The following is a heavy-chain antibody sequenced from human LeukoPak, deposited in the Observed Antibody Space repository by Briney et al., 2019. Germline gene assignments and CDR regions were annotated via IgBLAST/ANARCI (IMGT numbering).Heavy chain of an antibody. Sequence: GGSLRLSRAASGFTFRSYAMTWVRQAPGKGLEWVSSISGSGDTHYADSVEGRFTISRDNSKNTLFLQMSSLRGEDTAVNYCANDRDPPRDGYNLGGSDYWGQGTLVTVSS. J-gene: IGHJ4*02. CDR2: ISGSGDT. V-gene: IGHV3-23*01. CDR1: GFTFRSYA. D-gene: IGHD5-24*01. CDR3: ANDRDPPRDGYNLGGSDY.